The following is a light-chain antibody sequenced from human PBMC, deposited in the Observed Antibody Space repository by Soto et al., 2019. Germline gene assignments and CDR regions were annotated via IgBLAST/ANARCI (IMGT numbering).Light chain of an antibody. V-gene: IGLV2-14*01. J-gene: IGLJ3*02. CDR2: EVT. Sequence: QSALTQPASVSGSPGQSITISCTGTSSDVGGYNYVSWYQQHPGKAPKLIIYEVTNRPSGVSNRFSGSKSGNTASLTISGLQAEDEADYYCSSYTRSSTHWVFGGGTKLTVL. CDR1: SSDVGGYNY. CDR3: SSYTRSSTHWV.